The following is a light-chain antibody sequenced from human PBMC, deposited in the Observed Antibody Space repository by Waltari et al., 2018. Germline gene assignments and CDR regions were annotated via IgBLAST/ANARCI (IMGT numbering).Light chain of an antibody. V-gene: IGLV3-21*02. Sequence: SYVLTQPPSVSVAPGQTARIPCAEYYFGVEGVNWYQQKSGQAPILVVYDDSDRPSGIPERFSGSNSGNTATLSISRVEVGDEADYYCQVWDSDSDVWVFGGGTKLTVL. CDR3: QVWDSDSDVWV. J-gene: IGLJ3*02. CDR1: YFGVEG. CDR2: DDS.